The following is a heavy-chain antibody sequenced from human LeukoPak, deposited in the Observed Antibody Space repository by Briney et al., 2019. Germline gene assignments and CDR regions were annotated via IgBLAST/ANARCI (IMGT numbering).Heavy chain of an antibody. CDR3: AKGLTTHDY. J-gene: IGHJ4*02. CDR1: GFTFSNYI. Sequence: PGGSLRLSCAASGFTFSNYIMDRVRQAPGKGLEWVSSINGSSNYIYYADSVKGRFTISRGNAKNSLYLQMNSLRADDTAVYYCAKGLTTHDYWGQGTLVTVSS. CDR2: INGSSNYI. D-gene: IGHD4-11*01. V-gene: IGHV3-21*04.